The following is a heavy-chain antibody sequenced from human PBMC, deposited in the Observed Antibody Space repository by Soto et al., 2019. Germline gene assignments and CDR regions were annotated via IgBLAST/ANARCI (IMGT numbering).Heavy chain of an antibody. CDR3: AKDIVVVAATRYFQH. CDR1: GFTFSTYA. J-gene: IGHJ1*01. Sequence: PGGSLRLSCAACGFTFSTYAMSWVRQAQGTGLEWVSTITGRGRSTYYADSVKGRFTISRDNSKNTLYLQMNSLRAEDTAVYYCAKDIVVVAATRYFQHWGQGTLVTVSS. CDR2: ITGRGRST. V-gene: IGHV3-23*01. D-gene: IGHD2-15*01.